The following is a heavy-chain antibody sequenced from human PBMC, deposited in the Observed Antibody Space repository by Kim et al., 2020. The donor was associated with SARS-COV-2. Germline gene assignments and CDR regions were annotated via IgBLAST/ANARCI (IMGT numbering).Heavy chain of an antibody. CDR3: ARHATMIVVVITPYFDY. J-gene: IGHJ4*02. V-gene: IGHV4-39*01. Sequence: LKSRVTITVDTSKNQFSLKLSSVTAAATAVYYCARHATMIVVVITPYFDYWGQGTLVTVSS. D-gene: IGHD3-22*01.